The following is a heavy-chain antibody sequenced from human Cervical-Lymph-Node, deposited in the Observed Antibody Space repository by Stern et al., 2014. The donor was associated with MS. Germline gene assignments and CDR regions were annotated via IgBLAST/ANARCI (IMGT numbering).Heavy chain of an antibody. J-gene: IGHJ4*02. V-gene: IGHV3-30*18. D-gene: IGHD3-9*01. Sequence: VQLVESGGGVVQPGTSLRLSCAASGFTFSHYGMHWVRQAPGKGLEWVATTSYDGTNQYYAAAVKGRFTITRDKSKNTLFLQMNSLRSEDTAVYYCAKDESYDMIDSWGQGTLVIVSS. CDR3: AKDESYDMIDS. CDR1: GFTFSHYG. CDR2: TSYDGTNQ.